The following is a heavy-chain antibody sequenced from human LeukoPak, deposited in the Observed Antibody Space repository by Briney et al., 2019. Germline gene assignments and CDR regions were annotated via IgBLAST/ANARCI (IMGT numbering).Heavy chain of an antibody. Sequence: PSETLSLTCAVYGGSFSGYYWSWIRQPPGKGLEWIGEINHRGSTNYNPSLKSRVTISVDTSKNQFSLKLSSVTAADTAVYYCARVKVIAAAGTYYYGMDVWGQGTTVTVSS. V-gene: IGHV4-34*01. CDR3: ARVKVIAAAGTYYYGMDV. CDR2: INHRGST. D-gene: IGHD6-13*01. J-gene: IGHJ6*02. CDR1: GGSFSGYY.